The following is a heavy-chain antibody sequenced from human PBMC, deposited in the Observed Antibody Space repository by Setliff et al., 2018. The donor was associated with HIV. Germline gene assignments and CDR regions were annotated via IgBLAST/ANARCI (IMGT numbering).Heavy chain of an antibody. CDR1: GFIFSSYT. CDR3: ARVPVSNYYYYMDV. V-gene: IGHV1-18*04. CDR2: ISASSVNT. Sequence: GGSLRLSCAASGFIFSSYTMAWVRQAPGQGLEWVGSISASSVNTNYTQGRVTMTTDISTSTAYMELRSLRSADSAVYYCARVPVSNYYYYMDVWGKGTTVTVSS. J-gene: IGHJ6*03.